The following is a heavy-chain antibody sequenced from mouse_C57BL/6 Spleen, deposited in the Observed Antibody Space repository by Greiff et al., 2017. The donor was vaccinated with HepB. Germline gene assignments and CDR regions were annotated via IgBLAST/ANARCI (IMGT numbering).Heavy chain of an antibody. D-gene: IGHD1-1*01. Sequence: EVKLVESGGGLVKPGGSLKLSCAASGFTFSDYGMHWVRQAPEKGLEWVAYISSGSSTIYYADTVKGRFTISSDNAKNTLFLQMTSLRSEDTAMYYCARGDYYGSSYFYYAMDYWGQRTSVTVSS. V-gene: IGHV5-17*01. CDR3: ARGDYYGSSYFYYAMDY. CDR2: ISSGSSTI. CDR1: GFTFSDYG. J-gene: IGHJ4*01.